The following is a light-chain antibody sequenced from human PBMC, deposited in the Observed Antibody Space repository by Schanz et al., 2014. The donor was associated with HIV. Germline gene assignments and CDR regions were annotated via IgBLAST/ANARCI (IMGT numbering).Light chain of an antibody. CDR2: SAT. CDR1: QSISSSY. CDR3: QQYYATPYT. J-gene: IGKJ2*01. Sequence: EIVMTQSPGTLSLSPGERATLSCRASQSISSSYSAWYQQKPGQAPRLLIHSATTRATGIPARFSGSGSGTDFTLTISSLQAEDVAVYYCQQYYATPYTFGQGTKLEIK. V-gene: IGKV3D-7*01.